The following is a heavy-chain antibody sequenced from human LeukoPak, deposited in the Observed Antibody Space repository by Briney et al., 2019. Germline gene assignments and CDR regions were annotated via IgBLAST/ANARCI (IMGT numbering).Heavy chain of an antibody. CDR3: ARLYEGIVGALLWYYYYYLDV. D-gene: IGHD1-26*01. V-gene: IGHV3-7*01. J-gene: IGHJ6*03. CDR2: IKQDGSEQ. Sequence: GGSLRLSCAASGFTFSSYWMSWVRQAPGKGLEWVAKIKQDGSEQYYVDSVKGRFTISRDNAKNSLYPQMNSLRAEDTAVYYCARLYEGIVGALLWYYYYYLDVWGKGTTVTVSS. CDR1: GFTFSSYW.